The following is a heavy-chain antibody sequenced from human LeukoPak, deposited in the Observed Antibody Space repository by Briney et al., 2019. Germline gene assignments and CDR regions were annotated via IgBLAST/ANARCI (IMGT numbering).Heavy chain of an antibody. Sequence: TSETLSLTCTVSGVSISSYYWSWIRQPPGKGLEWIGYIYYNGSTKYNPSLKSRVTISVDTSKNQFSLKLSSVTAADTAVYYCARRGGRYCSSTRCYEYYFDYWGQGTLVTVSS. CDR1: GVSISSYY. V-gene: IGHV4-59*08. J-gene: IGHJ4*02. CDR2: IYYNGST. CDR3: ARRGGRYCSSTRCYEYYFDY. D-gene: IGHD2-2*01.